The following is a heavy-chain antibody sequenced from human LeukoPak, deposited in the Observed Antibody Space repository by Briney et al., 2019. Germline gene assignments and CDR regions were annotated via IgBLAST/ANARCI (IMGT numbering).Heavy chain of an antibody. CDR1: GYSFTSYW. CDR2: IYPGDSDT. V-gene: IGHV5-51*01. Sequence: GESLKISCKGSGYSFTSYWIGWVRQMPGKGLEWMGIIYPGDSDTRYSPSFQGQVTISADKSTSTAYLQWGSLKASDTAMYYCARQNGDYVVDWFDPGAREPWSPSPQ. D-gene: IGHD4-17*01. CDR3: ARQNGDYVVDWFDP. J-gene: IGHJ5*02.